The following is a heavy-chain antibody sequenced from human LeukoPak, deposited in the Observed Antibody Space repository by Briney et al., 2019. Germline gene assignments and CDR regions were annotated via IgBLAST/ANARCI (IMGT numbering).Heavy chain of an antibody. CDR3: ARGFDYDSSGYYDAFDI. J-gene: IGHJ3*02. Sequence: GASVKVSCKASGGTFSSYAISWVRQAPGQGLEWMGWINPNSGGTNYAQKFQGRVTMTRDTSISTAYMELSRLRSDDTAVYYCARGFDYDSSGYYDAFDIWGQGTMVTVSS. V-gene: IGHV1-2*02. CDR1: GGTFSSYA. CDR2: INPNSGGT. D-gene: IGHD3-22*01.